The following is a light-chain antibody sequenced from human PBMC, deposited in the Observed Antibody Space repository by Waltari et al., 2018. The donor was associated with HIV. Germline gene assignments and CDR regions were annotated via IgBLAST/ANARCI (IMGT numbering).Light chain of an antibody. CDR3: LQSFKTPLT. V-gene: IGKV1-39*01. CDR2: GAT. J-gene: IGKJ1*01. CDR1: QDINKY. Sequence: GDRVTFTCRSSQDINKYLNWFQQKPGQAPKILIHGATRLESGVPSRFRGSGSGTDFSLTISSLQPEDFATYFCLQSFKTPLTFGPGTKVEIK.